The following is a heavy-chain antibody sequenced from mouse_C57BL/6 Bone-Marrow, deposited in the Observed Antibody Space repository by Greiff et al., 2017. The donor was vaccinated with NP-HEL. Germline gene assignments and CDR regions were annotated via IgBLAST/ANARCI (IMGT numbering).Heavy chain of an antibody. V-gene: IGHV1-39*01. Sequence: EVKLMESGPELVKPGASVKISCKASGYSFTDYNMNWVKQSNGKSLEWIGVINPNYGTTSYNQKFKGKATLTVDQSSSTAYMQLNSLTSEDSAVYYCGGDRELDYAMDYWGQGTSVTVSS. CDR1: GYSFTDYN. D-gene: IGHD3-3*01. CDR2: INPNYGTT. J-gene: IGHJ4*01. CDR3: GGDRELDYAMDY.